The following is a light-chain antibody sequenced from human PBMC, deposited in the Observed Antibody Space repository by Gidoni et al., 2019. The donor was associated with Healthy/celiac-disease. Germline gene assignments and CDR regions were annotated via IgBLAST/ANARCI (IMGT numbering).Light chain of an antibody. CDR1: STNIGSNT. CDR3: AAWDDSLNGYV. J-gene: IGLJ1*01. Sequence: QSVLPQPPSASGTPGQGATISCSGSSTNIGSNTVNWYQQPPGTAPKLLIYSNNQRPSGVPDRFSGSKSGTSASLAISGLQSEDEADYYCAAWDDSLNGYVFGTGTKVTV. V-gene: IGLV1-44*01. CDR2: SNN.